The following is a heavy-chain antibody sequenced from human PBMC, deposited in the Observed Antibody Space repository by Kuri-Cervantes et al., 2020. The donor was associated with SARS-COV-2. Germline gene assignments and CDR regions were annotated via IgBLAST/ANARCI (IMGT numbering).Heavy chain of an antibody. Sequence: GGSLRLSCAASGFTFSSYAMHWVRQAPGKGLEWVAVISYDGSNKYYADSVKGRFTISRDNSKNTLYLQMNSLKTEDTAVYYCTRCCVFSSNWFDPWGQGTLVTVSS. D-gene: IGHD2-21*01. J-gene: IGHJ5*02. CDR3: TRCCVFSSNWFDP. V-gene: IGHV3-30-3*01. CDR2: ISYDGSNK. CDR1: GFTFSSYA.